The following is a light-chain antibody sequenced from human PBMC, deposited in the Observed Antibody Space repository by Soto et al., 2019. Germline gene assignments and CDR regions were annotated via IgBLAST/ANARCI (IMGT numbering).Light chain of an antibody. Sequence: QSALTQPPSASGSPGQSVTISCTGTSSDVGGYNYVSWYQQHPDKAPKLMIYEVTKRPSGVPDRFSGSKSGNTASLTVSGLQAEDEADYYCTSFAGSDNFVVFGTGTKRTVL. CDR3: TSFAGSDNFVV. V-gene: IGLV2-8*01. CDR2: EVT. CDR1: SSDVGGYNY. J-gene: IGLJ1*01.